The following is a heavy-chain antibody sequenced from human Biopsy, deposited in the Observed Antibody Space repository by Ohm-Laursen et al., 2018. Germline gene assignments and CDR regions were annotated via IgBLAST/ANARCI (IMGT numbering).Heavy chain of an antibody. CDR2: IFYSGSA. CDR1: AGSISSGGYY. V-gene: IGHV4-31*03. J-gene: IGHJ3*02. D-gene: IGHD1-26*01. Sequence: SQTLSLTCTVSAGSISSGGYYWSWIRQHPGKGLEWIGYIFYSGSAYYNPSLKSRVTISVDTSKNQFSLKLSSVTAADTAVYYGARVEAGTYDALDIWGQGTLVAVSA. CDR3: ARVEAGTYDALDI.